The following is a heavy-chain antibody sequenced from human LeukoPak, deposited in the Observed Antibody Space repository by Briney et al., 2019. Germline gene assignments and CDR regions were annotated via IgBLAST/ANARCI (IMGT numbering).Heavy chain of an antibody. D-gene: IGHD3-10*01. Sequence: PSETLSLTCAVYGGSFSGYYWSWIRQPPGKGLEWIGRIYTSGSTNYNPSLKSRVTISVDTAKNQFSLKLSSVTAADTAVYYCARGRGFGEFHLDYWGQGTLVTVSS. V-gene: IGHV4-34*01. J-gene: IGHJ4*02. CDR2: IYTSGST. CDR3: ARGRGFGEFHLDY. CDR1: GGSFSGYY.